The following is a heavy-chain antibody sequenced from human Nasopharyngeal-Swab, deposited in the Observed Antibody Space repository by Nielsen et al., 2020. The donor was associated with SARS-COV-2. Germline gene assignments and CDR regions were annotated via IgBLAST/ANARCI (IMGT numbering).Heavy chain of an antibody. CDR3: GKSIYDSSGHTIDY. CDR2: ISGSGGTT. J-gene: IGHJ4*02. V-gene: IGHV3-23*01. D-gene: IGHD3-22*01. Sequence: GESLKISCAASGFTFSSYSMNWVRQAPGKGPEWVSGISGSGGTTYYADSVKGRSSISRDNSKNTVYLQMNSLRAEDTAVYYCGKSIYDSSGHTIDYWGQGTLVTVSS. CDR1: GFTFSSYS.